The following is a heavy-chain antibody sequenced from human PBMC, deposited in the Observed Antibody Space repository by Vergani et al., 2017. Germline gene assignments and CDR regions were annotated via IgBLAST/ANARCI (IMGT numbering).Heavy chain of an antibody. J-gene: IGHJ4*02. CDR1: GGSISSSSYY. D-gene: IGHD3-16*01. CDR2: IYYSGST. CDR3: ARSLGANPARIGIDY. V-gene: IGHV4-39*07. Sequence: QLQLQESGPGLVKPSETLSLTCTVSGGSISSSSYYWGWIRQPPGKGLEWIGSIYYSGSTYYNPSLKSRGTISVDTSKNQFSLKLSSVTAADTAVYYCARSLGANPARIGIDYWGQGTLVTVSS.